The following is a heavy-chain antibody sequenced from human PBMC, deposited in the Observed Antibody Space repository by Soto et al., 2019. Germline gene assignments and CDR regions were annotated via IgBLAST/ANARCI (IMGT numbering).Heavy chain of an antibody. CDR2: ISNDGTIQ. Sequence: QVQLVESGGGVVQPGRSLRLSCAASGFTFSSYGMHWVRQAPGKGLEWLAVISNDGTIQDYADSIKGRFTISKDNSKNTLFLQMNSLRPEDTAVYFCAKSRVGSSWYEGASWGQGTLVTVSS. J-gene: IGHJ5*02. CDR1: GFTFSSYG. V-gene: IGHV3-30*18. CDR3: AKSRVGSSWYEGAS. D-gene: IGHD6-13*01.